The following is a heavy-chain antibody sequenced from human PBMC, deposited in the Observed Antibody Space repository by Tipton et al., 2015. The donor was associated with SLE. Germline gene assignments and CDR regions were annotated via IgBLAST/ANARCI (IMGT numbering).Heavy chain of an antibody. CDR2: ISDSGNT. J-gene: IGHJ4*02. CDR1: GASISSHY. D-gene: IGHD2-15*01. CDR3: ARGSVVADDY. V-gene: IGHV4-59*11. Sequence: TLSLTCTVSGASISSHYWSWIRQPPGKGLEWIGYISDSGNTIDNPSLKSRVAISVDVSKSQLSLHLTSVTAADTAVYYCARGSVVADDYWGQGTLVTASS.